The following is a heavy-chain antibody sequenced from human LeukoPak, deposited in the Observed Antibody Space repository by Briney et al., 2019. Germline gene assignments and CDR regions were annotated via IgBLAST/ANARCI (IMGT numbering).Heavy chain of an antibody. CDR3: ARVRVVVVPAAMRGALAY. Sequence: APVKVSCKASGYTFTGYYMHWVRQAPGQGLEWMGWINPNSGGTNYAQKFQGRVTMTRDTSISTAYMELSRLRSDDTAVYYCARVRVVVVPAAMRGALAYWGQGTLVTVSS. V-gene: IGHV1-2*02. CDR1: GYTFTGYY. J-gene: IGHJ4*02. D-gene: IGHD2-2*01. CDR2: INPNSGGT.